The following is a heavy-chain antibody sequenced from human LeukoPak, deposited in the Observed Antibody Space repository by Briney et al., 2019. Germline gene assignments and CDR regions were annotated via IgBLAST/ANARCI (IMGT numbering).Heavy chain of an antibody. CDR1: GFTFGTYG. J-gene: IGHJ2*01. CDR2: ITGSSTWA. D-gene: IGHD7-27*01. CDR3: ARELVSLGTGYFDL. V-gene: IGHV3-23*01. Sequence: GGSLRLSCEASGFTFGTYGMTWVRQAPGKGLEWVSGITGSSTWAFYADSVRGRFTISRDNSKSTLHLQMNNLTADDTAIYFCARELVSLGTGYFDLWGRGTLVTVSS.